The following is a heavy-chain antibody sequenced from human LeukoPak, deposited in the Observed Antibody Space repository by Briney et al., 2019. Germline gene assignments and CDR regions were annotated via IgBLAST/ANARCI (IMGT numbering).Heavy chain of an antibody. J-gene: IGHJ3*02. V-gene: IGHV3-30-3*01. CDR2: ISYDGSNK. CDR3: ARGGPYYYDSSGYQGAFDI. CDR1: GFTFSSYA. D-gene: IGHD3-22*01. Sequence: GRSLRLSCAASGFTFSSYAMHWVRQAPGKGLEWVAVISYDGSNKYYADSVKGRFTISRDNSKNTLYLQMNSLRAEDTAVYYCARGGPYYYDSSGYQGAFDIWGQGTMVTVSS.